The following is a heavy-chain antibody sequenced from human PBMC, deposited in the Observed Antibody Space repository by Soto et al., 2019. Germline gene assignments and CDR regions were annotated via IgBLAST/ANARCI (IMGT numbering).Heavy chain of an antibody. CDR2: INHSGST. CDR1: GGSFSGYY. V-gene: IGHV4-34*01. Sequence: SETLSLTCAVYGGSFSGYYWSWIRQPPGKGLEWIGEINHSGSTNYNPSLKSRVTISVDTSKNQFSLKLSSVTAADTAVYYCARGAYDILTGYLYYMDVWGKGTTITVSS. D-gene: IGHD3-9*01. CDR3: ARGAYDILTGYLYYMDV. J-gene: IGHJ6*03.